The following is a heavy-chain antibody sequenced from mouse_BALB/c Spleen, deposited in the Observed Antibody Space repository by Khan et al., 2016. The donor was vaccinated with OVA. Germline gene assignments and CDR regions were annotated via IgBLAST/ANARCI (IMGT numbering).Heavy chain of an antibody. J-gene: IGHJ2*01. CDR2: ISYSGRT. CDR1: GYSITSDYA. CDR3: ARSVTITTVVATDFDY. V-gene: IGHV3-2*02. Sequence: EVQLQESGPGLVKPSQSLSLTCTVTGYSITSDYAWNWIRQFPGNKLEWMGYISYSGRTSYNPSLKSRISINRDTSTQPCLLQLNSVTTEDTATYYCARSVTITTVVATDFDYWGQGTTLTVSS. D-gene: IGHD1-1*01.